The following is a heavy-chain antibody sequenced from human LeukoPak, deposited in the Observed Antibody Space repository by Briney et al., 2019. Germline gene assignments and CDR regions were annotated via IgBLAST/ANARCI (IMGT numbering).Heavy chain of an antibody. V-gene: IGHV3-30-3*01. CDR1: VVAFSTEV. CDR2: ISYDGSNK. D-gene: IGHD5-24*01. J-gene: IGHJ4*02. Sequence: GGSLRLSFAASVVAFSTEVMHWGRQAPGKGLEGVAVISYDGSNKYYADSVKGRFTIYRDNSKNTLYLQMNRARGAVTAVYFCARDGDYKVATIPGYWGQGTLVTVSS. CDR3: ARDGDYKVATIPGY.